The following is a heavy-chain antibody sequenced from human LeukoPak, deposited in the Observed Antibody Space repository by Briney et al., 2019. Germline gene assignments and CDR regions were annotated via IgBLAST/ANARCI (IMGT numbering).Heavy chain of an antibody. V-gene: IGHV4-34*01. D-gene: IGHD3-10*01. CDR1: GGSFSGYY. J-gene: IGHJ4*02. Sequence: SETLSLTCAVYGGSFSGYYWSWIRQPPGKGLEWIGEINHSGSTNYNPSLKSRVTISVDTSRNQFSLKLSSVTAADTAVYYCARRLGNYGSGSRPRPFDYWGQGTLVTVSS. CDR3: ARRLGNYGSGSRPRPFDY. CDR2: INHSGST.